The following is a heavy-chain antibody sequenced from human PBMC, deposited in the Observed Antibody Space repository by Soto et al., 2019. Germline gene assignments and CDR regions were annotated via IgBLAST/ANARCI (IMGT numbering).Heavy chain of an antibody. D-gene: IGHD2-8*01. Sequence: QVQLVQSGAEVKKPGSSVKVSCQVSGGTFSTYGITWVRQAPGQGLEWMGRIIPILDIAYYAQKFQGRVTITADRSTNTAYMELSSLRSEDKGVYYCAGGANGVGSESAFQFWGQGTMVTVSS. CDR3: AGGANGVGSESAFQF. CDR1: GGTFSTYG. CDR2: IIPILDIA. J-gene: IGHJ3*01. V-gene: IGHV1-69*04.